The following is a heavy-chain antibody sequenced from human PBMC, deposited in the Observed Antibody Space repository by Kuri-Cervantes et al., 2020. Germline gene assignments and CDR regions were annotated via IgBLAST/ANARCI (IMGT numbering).Heavy chain of an antibody. CDR2: ISGSGGST. J-gene: IGHJ6*02. V-gene: IGHV3-23*01. D-gene: IGHD5-24*01. Sequence: GESLKISCAASGFTFSSYAMSWVRQAPGKGLEWVSAISGSGGSTYYADSVKGRFTISRDNSKNTLYLQMNSLRAEDTAVYYCARVSQEVEMATRNYYYYYGMDVWGQGTTVTVSS. CDR3: ARVSQEVEMATRNYYYYYGMDV. CDR1: GFTFSSYA.